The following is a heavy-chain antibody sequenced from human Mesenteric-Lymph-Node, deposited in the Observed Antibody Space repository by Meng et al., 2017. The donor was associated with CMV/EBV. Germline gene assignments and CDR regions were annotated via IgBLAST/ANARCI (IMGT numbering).Heavy chain of an antibody. J-gene: IGHJ4*02. Sequence: SETLSLTCTVSGGSINSGSYYWTWIRQPPGKGLEWIGDIYYSGSTNYNPSLKSRVTISVDTPKSQFSLKLSSVTAADTAVYYCARGPTRNIAARPPAPGFDYWGQGTLVTVSS. V-gene: IGHV4-61*01. CDR1: GGSINSGSYY. CDR3: ARGPTRNIAARPPAPGFDY. CDR2: IYYSGST. D-gene: IGHD6-6*01.